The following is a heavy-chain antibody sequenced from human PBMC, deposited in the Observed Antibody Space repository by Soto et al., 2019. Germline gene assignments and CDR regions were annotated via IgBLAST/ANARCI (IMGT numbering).Heavy chain of an antibody. Sequence: GASVKVSCKASGYTFTSYDINWVRQATGQGLEWMGWMNPNSGNTGYAQKFQGRVTMTRNTSISTAYMELSSLRSEDTAVYYCARGQRVVVVPAARYYYMDVWGKGTTVTVSS. D-gene: IGHD2-2*01. CDR3: ARGQRVVVVPAARYYYMDV. CDR2: MNPNSGNT. V-gene: IGHV1-8*01. CDR1: GYTFTSYD. J-gene: IGHJ6*03.